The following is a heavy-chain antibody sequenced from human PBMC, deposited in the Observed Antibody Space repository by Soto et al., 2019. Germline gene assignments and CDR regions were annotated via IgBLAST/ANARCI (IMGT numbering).Heavy chain of an antibody. V-gene: IGHV3-23*01. CDR1: GFTFRTFA. CDR2: ISEGGDIP. Sequence: EVNLLQSGGGLAQPGGSLRLSCAASGFTFRTFAMTWVRQAPGKGLEWVSSISEGGDIPYYAHSVLGRFTISRDNDKNMLFLQMNSLRAGDTAVYYCVPGSSGTGGEDRWGQGALVTVSS. D-gene: IGHD1-26*01. CDR3: VPGSSGTGGEDR. J-gene: IGHJ5*02.